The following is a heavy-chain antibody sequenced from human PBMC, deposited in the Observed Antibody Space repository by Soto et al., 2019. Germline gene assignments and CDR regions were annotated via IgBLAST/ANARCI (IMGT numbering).Heavy chain of an antibody. Sequence: QVQLVQSGAEVKKPGSSVKVSCKASGGTFSRNDISWVRQAPGQGLEWMGGIIPLFGTAKYAQKFQGRLSITADESTSTVYMDQSSLRFEDTAVYYCASRFDNDSSGYYYAYWGQGTLVTVSS. V-gene: IGHV1-69*01. CDR1: GGTFSRND. CDR3: ASRFDNDSSGYYYAY. CDR2: IIPLFGTA. D-gene: IGHD3-22*01. J-gene: IGHJ4*02.